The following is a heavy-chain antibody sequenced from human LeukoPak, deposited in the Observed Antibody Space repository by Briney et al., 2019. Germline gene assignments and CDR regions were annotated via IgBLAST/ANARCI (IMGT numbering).Heavy chain of an antibody. V-gene: IGHV3-7*01. CDR3: ASRKDFPRRFDP. D-gene: IGHD2-15*01. CDR2: IKEDGSEK. Sequence: PGGSLRLSCVASGFTFSNYWMSWVRQAPGKGLECVANIKEDGSEKYYVDSVKGRFTISRDNAKNSLYLQMNSLRAEDTAVYYCASRKDFPRRFDPWGQGTLVTVSS. CDR1: GFTFSNYW. J-gene: IGHJ5*02.